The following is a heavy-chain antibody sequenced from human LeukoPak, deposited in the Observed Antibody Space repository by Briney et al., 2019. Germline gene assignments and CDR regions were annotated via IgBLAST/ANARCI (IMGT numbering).Heavy chain of an antibody. CDR2: IRGKTDGETT. J-gene: IGHJ4*02. V-gene: IGHV3-15*01. D-gene: IGHD6-13*01. CDR3: ILAAAGPAY. Sequence: GGSLRLSCAASGFAFNNAWMTWVRQAPGKGLEWVGRIRGKTDGETTDYAAPVQGRFTISRDDSKDTLYLQMNSLKTEDTAVYYCILAAAGPAYWGQGTLVTVSS. CDR1: GFAFNNAW.